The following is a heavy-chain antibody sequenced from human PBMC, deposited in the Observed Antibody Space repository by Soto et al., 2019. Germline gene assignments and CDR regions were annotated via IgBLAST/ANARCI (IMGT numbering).Heavy chain of an antibody. D-gene: IGHD4-17*01. Sequence: QVQLVESGGGVVQPGRSLTLSCAASGFTFSAYSMHWVRQGPGKGLEWVTVIWFDGSNKYYADSVNGRFTISRDNSKNTLSLQMNSLRAEDTAIYYCARAYGGNSFWFFDLWGRGTLVTVSS. CDR1: GFTFSAYS. J-gene: IGHJ2*01. CDR2: IWFDGSNK. V-gene: IGHV3-33*01. CDR3: ARAYGGNSFWFFDL.